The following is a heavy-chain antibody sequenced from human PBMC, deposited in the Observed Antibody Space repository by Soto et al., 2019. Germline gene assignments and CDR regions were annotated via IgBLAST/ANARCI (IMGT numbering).Heavy chain of an antibody. CDR2: ISYDGSNK. Sequence: QVQLVESGGGVVQPGRSLRLSCAASGFTFSSYGMHWVRQAPGKGLEWVAVISYDGSNKYYADSVKGRFTISRDNSKNTLYLQMNSLRAEDTAVYYCATGLLVGWIQLWSRSDYWGQGTLVTVSS. J-gene: IGHJ4*02. CDR1: GFTFSSYG. D-gene: IGHD5-18*01. CDR3: ATGLLVGWIQLWSRSDY. V-gene: IGHV3-30*03.